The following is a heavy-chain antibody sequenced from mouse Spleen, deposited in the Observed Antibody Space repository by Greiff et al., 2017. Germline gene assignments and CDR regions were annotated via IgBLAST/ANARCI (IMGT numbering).Heavy chain of an antibody. Sequence: EVKLVESGGGLVQPGGSLKLSCATSGFTFSDYYMYWVRQTPEKRLEWVAYISNGGGSTYYPDTVKGRFTISRDNAKNTLYLQMSRLKSEDTAMYYCARPYDYDLAWFAYWGQGTLVTVSA. J-gene: IGHJ3*01. CDR3: ARPYDYDLAWFAY. CDR2: ISNGGGST. D-gene: IGHD2-4*01. V-gene: IGHV5-12*02. CDR1: GFTFSDYY.